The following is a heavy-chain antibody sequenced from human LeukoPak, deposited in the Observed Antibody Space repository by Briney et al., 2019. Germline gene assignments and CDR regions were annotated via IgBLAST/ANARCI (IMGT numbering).Heavy chain of an antibody. CDR1: GGSISSYY. CDR3: ARDLGIAAADTPFDY. Sequence: SETLSLTCTVSGGSISSYYWSWIRQPAGKGLEWIGRIYTSGSTNYNPPLKSRVTMLVDTSKNQFSLKLSSVTAADTAVYYCARDLGIAAADTPFDYWGQGTLVTVSS. D-gene: IGHD6-13*01. V-gene: IGHV4-4*07. J-gene: IGHJ4*02. CDR2: IYTSGST.